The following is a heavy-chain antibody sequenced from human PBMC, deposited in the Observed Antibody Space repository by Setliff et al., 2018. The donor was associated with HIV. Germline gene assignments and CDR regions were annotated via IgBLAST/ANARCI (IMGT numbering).Heavy chain of an antibody. CDR3: ARLREGYFDL. V-gene: IGHV3-21*01. CDR2: MSSRSPYI. J-gene: IGHJ2*01. D-gene: IGHD4-17*01. Sequence: LRLSCAASGFTFSSYSMNWVRQAPGKGLEWVSSMSSRSPYIYYADSVKGRFIISRDNAKNSLFLQMNSLRAEDTAVYYCARLREGYFDLWGRGTLVTVSS. CDR1: GFTFSSYS.